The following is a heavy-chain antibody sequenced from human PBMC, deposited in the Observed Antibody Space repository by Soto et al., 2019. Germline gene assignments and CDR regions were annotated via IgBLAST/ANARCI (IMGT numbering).Heavy chain of an antibody. Sequence: ASVKVSCKASGYTFTSYYMHWVRQAPGQGLEWMGIINPSGGSTSYAQKFQGRVTMTRDTSTSTVYMELSSLRSEDTAVYYCARDGVSGWHYYYYYYMDVWGKGTTVTVSS. CDR3: ARDGVSGWHYYYYYYMDV. CDR1: GYTFTSYY. CDR2: INPSGGST. J-gene: IGHJ6*03. V-gene: IGHV1-46*03. D-gene: IGHD6-19*01.